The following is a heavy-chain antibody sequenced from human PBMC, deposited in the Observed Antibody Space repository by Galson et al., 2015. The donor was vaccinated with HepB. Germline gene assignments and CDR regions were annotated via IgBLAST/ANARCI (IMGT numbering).Heavy chain of an antibody. CDR3: ASSGSSWYLYDAFDI. V-gene: IGHV3-30-3*01. CDR2: ISYDGSNK. D-gene: IGHD6-13*01. CDR1: GFTFSSYA. Sequence: SLRLSCAASGFTFSSYAMHWVRQAPGKGLEWVAVISYDGSNKYYADSVKGRFTISRDNSKNTLYLQMNSLRAEDTAVYYCASSGSSWYLYDAFDIWGQGTMVTVSS. J-gene: IGHJ3*02.